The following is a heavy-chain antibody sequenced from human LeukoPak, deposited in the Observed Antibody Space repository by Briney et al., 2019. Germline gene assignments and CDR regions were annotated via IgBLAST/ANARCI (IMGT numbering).Heavy chain of an antibody. CDR3: GRGRGTVTTHPPFVAY. CDR2: ISSSRTI. Sequence: PGGSLRLSCAASGFTFSSYSMNCVREAPGKGLGWVSFISSSRTIYYATSVKCRFTISRANTMNSLRLQRNSLRAEDRAMYYCGRGRGTVTTHPPFVAYWGQGTLVTVSS. J-gene: IGHJ4*02. V-gene: IGHV3-48*04. D-gene: IGHD4-17*01. CDR1: GFTFSSYS.